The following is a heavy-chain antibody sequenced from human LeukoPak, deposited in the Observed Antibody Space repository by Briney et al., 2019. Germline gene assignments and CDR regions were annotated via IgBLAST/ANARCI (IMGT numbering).Heavy chain of an antibody. D-gene: IGHD4-17*01. Sequence: SETLSLTCAVYGGSFSGYYWSWIRQPPGKGLEWIGEINHSGGTNHNPSLKSRVTISVDTSKNQFSLKLSSVTAADTAVYYCARGLITLTVTTYWFDPWGQGTLVTVSS. CDR1: GGSFSGYY. V-gene: IGHV4-34*01. CDR2: INHSGGT. CDR3: ARGLITLTVTTYWFDP. J-gene: IGHJ5*02.